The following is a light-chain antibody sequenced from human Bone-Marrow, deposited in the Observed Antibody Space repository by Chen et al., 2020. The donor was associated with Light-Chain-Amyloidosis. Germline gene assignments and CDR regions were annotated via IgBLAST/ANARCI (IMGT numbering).Light chain of an antibody. CDR1: QDIRNS. Sequence: DILMTQSPSSLSASVGDRVTITCRASQDIRNSLAWYQQKPGRFPNLLIYGASTLQSGVPSRFSGSGSGTDFTLTITSLQAEDAANYYCQKYDNVPATFGQGTKVEIK. J-gene: IGKJ1*01. CDR2: GAS. CDR3: QKYDNVPAT. V-gene: IGKV1-27*01.